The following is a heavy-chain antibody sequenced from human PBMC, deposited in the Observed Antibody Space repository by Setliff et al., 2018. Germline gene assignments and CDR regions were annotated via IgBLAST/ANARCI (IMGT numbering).Heavy chain of an antibody. CDR2: SKSKTAGGAI. J-gene: IGHJ3*01. Sequence: GGSLRLSCAASGFTFSYAWMHWVRQAPGKGLEWVGRSKSKTAGGAIDYAAPVKGRFTISRDDTKNTLYLQMSSLKPEYTAMYYCTTDRAACSGSSCYNGFDVWGQGTMVTVSS. D-gene: IGHD2-2*02. V-gene: IGHV3-15*07. CDR1: GFTFSYAW. CDR3: TTDRAACSGSSCYNGFDV.